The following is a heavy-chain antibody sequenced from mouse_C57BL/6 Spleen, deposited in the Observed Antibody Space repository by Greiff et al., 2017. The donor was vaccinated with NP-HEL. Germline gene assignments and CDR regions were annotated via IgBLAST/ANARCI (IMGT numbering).Heavy chain of an antibody. CDR2: INPSNGGT. J-gene: IGHJ2*01. V-gene: IGHV1-53*01. Sequence: VQLQQPGTELVKPGASVKLSCKASGYTFTSYWMHWVKQRPGQGLEWIGNINPSNGGTNYNEKFKSKATLTVDKSSSTAYMQLSSLTSEYSAVYYCARDLGRRVYFDYWGQGTTLTVSS. D-gene: IGHD4-1*01. CDR1: GYTFTSYW. CDR3: ARDLGRRVYFDY.